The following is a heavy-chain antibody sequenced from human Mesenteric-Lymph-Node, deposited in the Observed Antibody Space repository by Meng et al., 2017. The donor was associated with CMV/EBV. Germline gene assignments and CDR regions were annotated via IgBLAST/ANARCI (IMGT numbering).Heavy chain of an antibody. CDR1: GFSLSTRGLG. CDR2: IYWNDDK. V-gene: IGHV2-5*01. Sequence: SGPTLVNPTQTLTLTCTFSGFSLSTRGLGVGWIRQPPGKTLEWLALIYWNDDKRYSPSLKSRLTITKDTSKNQVVLTMTNMDPVDTATYDCAQGFIHMVVVVAATTWFDPWGQGTLVTVSS. CDR3: AQGFIHMVVVVAATTWFDP. D-gene: IGHD2-15*01. J-gene: IGHJ5*02.